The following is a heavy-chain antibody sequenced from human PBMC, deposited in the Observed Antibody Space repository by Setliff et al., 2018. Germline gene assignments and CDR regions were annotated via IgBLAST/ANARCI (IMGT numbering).Heavy chain of an antibody. CDR2: VSGYNGNT. V-gene: IGHV1-18*01. D-gene: IGHD2-2*01. Sequence: ASVKVSCKASGYTFANFGVNWVRQAPGQGLEWMGCVSGYNGNTHYAQKFQGRVTMTTDTPTSTAYMELRSLRSDDTAVYYCARGPPDFVVVPAAAKFDFWGQGTLVTVSS. CDR3: ARGPPDFVVVPAAAKFDF. CDR1: GYTFANFG. J-gene: IGHJ4*02.